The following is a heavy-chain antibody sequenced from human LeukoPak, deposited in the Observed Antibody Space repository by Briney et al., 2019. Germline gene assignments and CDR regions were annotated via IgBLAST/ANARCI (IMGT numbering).Heavy chain of an antibody. Sequence: PGGSLRLSCAVSGFTFSTYTMNWVRQAPGKGLEWVSSITGSSSYIYYADSVKGRFTISRDNAKNSLYLQMNSLRAEDTAVYYCARLGYSSSWYDWGQGTLVTVSS. CDR2: ITGSSSYI. CDR1: GFTFSTYT. J-gene: IGHJ4*02. D-gene: IGHD6-13*01. V-gene: IGHV3-21*01. CDR3: ARLGYSSSWYD.